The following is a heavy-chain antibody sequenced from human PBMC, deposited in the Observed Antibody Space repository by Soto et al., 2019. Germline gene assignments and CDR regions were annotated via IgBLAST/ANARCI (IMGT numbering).Heavy chain of an antibody. CDR1: GFTFSSFE. J-gene: IGHJ4*02. CDR2: IGRSGETI. CDR3: ARDSRGGASHFDY. D-gene: IGHD2-2*01. V-gene: IGHV3-48*03. Sequence: GGSLRLSCVGSGFTFSSFEMNWVRQTPGKGLEWLSYIGRSGETIYYADSVKGRFTISRDNAKSSLFLQMTGLRDEDTGIYYCARDSRGGASHFDYWGRGILVTVSS.